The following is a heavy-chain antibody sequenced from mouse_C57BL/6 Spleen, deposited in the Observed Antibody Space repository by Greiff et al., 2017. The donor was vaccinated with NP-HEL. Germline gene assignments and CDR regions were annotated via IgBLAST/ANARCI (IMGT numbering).Heavy chain of an antibody. CDR1: GYAFSSYW. J-gene: IGHJ2*01. CDR3: ARRDGYYSLYYFDY. D-gene: IGHD2-3*01. V-gene: IGHV1-80*01. CDR2: IYPGDGDT. Sequence: VQRVESGAELVKPGASVKISCKASGYAFSSYWMNWVKQRPGKGLEWIGQIYPGDGDTNYNGKFKGKATLTADKSSSTAYMQLSSLTSEDSAVYFCARRDGYYSLYYFDYWGQGTTLTVSS.